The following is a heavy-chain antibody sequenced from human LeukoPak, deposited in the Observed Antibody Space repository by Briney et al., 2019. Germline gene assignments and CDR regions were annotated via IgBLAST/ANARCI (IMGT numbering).Heavy chain of an antibody. J-gene: IGHJ4*02. CDR1: GFTFSNYW. CDR3: ASTLKRDY. D-gene: IGHD4/OR15-4a*01. Sequence: GGSLRLSCAASGFTFSNYWMSWVRQAPGKGLEWVADIKQDGSETYYGDSVKGRFTISRDNAKNALYLQMNSLRAEDTALYYCASTLKRDYWGQGTLVTVSS. CDR2: IKQDGSET. V-gene: IGHV3-7*01.